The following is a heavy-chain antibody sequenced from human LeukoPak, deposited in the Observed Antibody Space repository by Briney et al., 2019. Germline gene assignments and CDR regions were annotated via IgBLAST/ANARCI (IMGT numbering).Heavy chain of an antibody. CDR1: GGSFGRYA. Sequence: SVKVSCKAPGGSFGRYAISWVRQAPGQGLEWMGGIVPILDTANYAQKFQGRVTITADDSTGTAYMELTSLRSADTAVYYCARSQGYSYGSSYWGQGTLVTVSS. CDR3: ARSQGYSYGSSY. V-gene: IGHV1-69*01. J-gene: IGHJ4*02. D-gene: IGHD5-18*01. CDR2: IVPILDTA.